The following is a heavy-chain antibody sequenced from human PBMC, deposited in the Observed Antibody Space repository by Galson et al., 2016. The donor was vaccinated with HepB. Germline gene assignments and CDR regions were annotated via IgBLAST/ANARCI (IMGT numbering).Heavy chain of an antibody. CDR2: INHSGTT. CDR1: AGSISSGGYY. J-gene: IGHJ3*02. V-gene: IGHV4-31*03. Sequence: TLSLTCSVSAGSISSGGYYWSWIRQHPGKGLEWIGYINHSGTTYYNPSPSGRAAISVDTSKNQFSLEVSSVTAADTAVYYCARVSGNAFDIWGHGTMVTVSS. CDR3: ARVSGNAFDI.